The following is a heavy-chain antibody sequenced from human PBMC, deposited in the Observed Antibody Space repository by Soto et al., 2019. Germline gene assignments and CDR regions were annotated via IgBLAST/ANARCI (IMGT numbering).Heavy chain of an antibody. D-gene: IGHD2-21*01. CDR2: INPGGGST. CDR3: ARDKGMTEGEFFDH. CDR1: GYTFIRYY. Sequence: GXSVKVSCKASGYTFIRYYMHWVRQAPGQGLEWMGIINPGGGSTSYAERFQGRVTMTRDTTTSTVFMELRGLTSDDTAIYYCARDKGMTEGEFFDHWGQGTLVTVSS. J-gene: IGHJ4*02. V-gene: IGHV1-46*01.